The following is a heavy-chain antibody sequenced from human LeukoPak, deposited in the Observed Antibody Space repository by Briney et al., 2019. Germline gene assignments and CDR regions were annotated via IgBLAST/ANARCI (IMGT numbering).Heavy chain of an antibody. V-gene: IGHV1-69*04. J-gene: IGHJ3*02. CDR2: IIPILGIA. CDR3: ARGGAAAGRDDDAFDI. Sequence: SVKVPCKASGGIFISYSISWVGQAPGRGLEWMGRIIPILGIANFAQKFQSRVTITADKSTSTAYMELSSLRSEDTAVYYWARGGAAAGRDDDAFDIWGQGTMVTVSS. D-gene: IGHD6-13*01. CDR1: GGIFISYS.